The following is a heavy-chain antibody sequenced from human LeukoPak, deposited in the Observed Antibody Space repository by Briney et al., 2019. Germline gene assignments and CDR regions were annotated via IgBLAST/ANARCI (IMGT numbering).Heavy chain of an antibody. J-gene: IGHJ4*02. D-gene: IGHD1-14*01. Sequence: GGSLRLSCAASGFTFSSYGMHWVRQAPGKGLEWVAVIWYDGSNKYYADSVKGRFTISRDNSKNTLYLQMNSLRAEDTAVYYCTRLAAAGSGRWAPDYWGQGTLVTVSS. CDR1: GFTFSSYG. CDR3: TRLAAAGSGRWAPDY. V-gene: IGHV3-33*01. CDR2: IWYDGSNK.